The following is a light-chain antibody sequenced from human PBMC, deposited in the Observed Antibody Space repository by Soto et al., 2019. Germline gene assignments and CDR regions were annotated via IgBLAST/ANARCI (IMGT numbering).Light chain of an antibody. Sequence: AIQLTQSPCSLSASVGDRVTITCRASQGISSALAWYQQKPGKAPNLLIYDASRLESGVPSRFSGSGSGTDFTLSISSLQPEDFATYYCQQFNSYSITFGQGTRLEIK. CDR1: QGISSA. J-gene: IGKJ5*01. CDR2: DAS. V-gene: IGKV1-13*02. CDR3: QQFNSYSIT.